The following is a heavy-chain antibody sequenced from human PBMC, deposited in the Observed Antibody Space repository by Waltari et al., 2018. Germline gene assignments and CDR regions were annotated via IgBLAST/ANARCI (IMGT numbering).Heavy chain of an antibody. J-gene: IGHJ4*02. CDR1: GYSFISYN. V-gene: IGHV1-8*01. CDR3: ATRLSTRLGGRIEY. CDR2: MNPYSGNT. Sequence: QVQLVQSGAEVKNPGASVKVSCKASGYSFISYNINWVRQATGQGIEWMGWMNPYSGNTGYAQNFQGRVTMTSNTSVSTAYMELSSLRSEDTAVYYCATRLSTRLGGRIEYWGRGTLVTVSS. D-gene: IGHD2-15*01.